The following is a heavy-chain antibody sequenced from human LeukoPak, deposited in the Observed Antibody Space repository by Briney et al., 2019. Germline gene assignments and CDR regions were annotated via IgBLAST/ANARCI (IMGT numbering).Heavy chain of an antibody. CDR2: IIPSFGTA. J-gene: IGHJ4*02. Sequence: ASVKVSCKASGGTFSSYAISWVRQAPGQGLEWMGGIIPSFGTANYAQKFQGRVTITTDESTSTAYVELSSLRSEDTAVYYCARSSYNWNYVKFDYWGQGTLVTVSS. V-gene: IGHV1-69*05. CDR3: ARSSYNWNYVKFDY. D-gene: IGHD1-7*01. CDR1: GGTFSSYA.